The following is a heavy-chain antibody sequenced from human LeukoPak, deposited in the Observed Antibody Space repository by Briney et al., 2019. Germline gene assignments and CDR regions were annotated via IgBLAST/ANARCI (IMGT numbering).Heavy chain of an antibody. CDR3: ARGDVLRFLEWLYFDY. D-gene: IGHD3-3*01. Sequence: GGSLRLSCAASGFTFSDYYMSWIRQAPGKGLEWVSYISSSGSTIYYADSVKGRFTISRDNAKNSLYLQMNSLRAEDTAVYYCARGDVLRFLEWLYFDYWGQGTLVTVSS. CDR2: ISSSGSTI. J-gene: IGHJ4*02. V-gene: IGHV3-11*01. CDR1: GFTFSDYY.